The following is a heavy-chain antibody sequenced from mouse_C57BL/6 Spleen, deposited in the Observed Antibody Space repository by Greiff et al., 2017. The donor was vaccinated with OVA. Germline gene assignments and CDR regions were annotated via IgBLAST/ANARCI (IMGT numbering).Heavy chain of an antibody. J-gene: IGHJ4*01. D-gene: IGHD2-5*01. Sequence: EVKLVESGGGLVKPGGSLKLSCAASGFTFSSYTMSWVRQTPEKRLEWVATISGGGGNTYYPDSVKGRFTISRDNAKNTLYLRMSSLRSEDTALYYCARRGSNYYAMDYWGQGTSVTVSS. V-gene: IGHV5-9*01. CDR2: ISGGGGNT. CDR3: ARRGSNYYAMDY. CDR1: GFTFSSYT.